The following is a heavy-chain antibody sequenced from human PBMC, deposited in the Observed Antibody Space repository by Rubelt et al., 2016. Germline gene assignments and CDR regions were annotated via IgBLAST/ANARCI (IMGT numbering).Heavy chain of an antibody. J-gene: IGHJ5*02. Sequence: WVRQAPGKGLEWVSVIYSGGSTYYADSVKGRFTISRDNSKNTLYLQMNSLRAEDTAVYYCARERGGCSSTSCYGRGWFDPWGQGTLVTVSS. V-gene: IGHV3-53*01. CDR3: ARERGGCSSTSCYGRGWFDP. CDR2: IYSGGST. D-gene: IGHD2-2*01.